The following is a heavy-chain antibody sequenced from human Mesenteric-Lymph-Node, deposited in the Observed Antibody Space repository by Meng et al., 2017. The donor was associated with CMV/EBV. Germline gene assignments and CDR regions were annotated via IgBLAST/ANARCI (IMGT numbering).Heavy chain of an antibody. Sequence: GGSLRLSCAASGFTFSSYWMHWVRQAPGKGLVWVSRTNSDGSTINYADSVKGRFTISRDNAKNALYLQMNSLTADDTAVYYCATDCSSASCSPPDFDYWGQGTLVTVSS. V-gene: IGHV3-74*01. J-gene: IGHJ4*02. CDR1: GFTFSSYW. CDR2: TNSDGSTI. CDR3: ATDCSSASCSPPDFDY. D-gene: IGHD2-2*01.